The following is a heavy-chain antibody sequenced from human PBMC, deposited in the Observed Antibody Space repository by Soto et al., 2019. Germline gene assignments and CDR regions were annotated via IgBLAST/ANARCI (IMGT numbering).Heavy chain of an antibody. CDR2: IYYSGST. Sequence: PSETLFLTCTVSGGSISSGGYYWSWIRQHPGKGLEWIGYIYYSGSTYYNPSLKSRVTISVDTSKNQFSLKLSSVTAADTAVYYCARAVDGPPDYWGQGTLVTVSS. V-gene: IGHV4-31*03. CDR1: GGSISSGGYY. J-gene: IGHJ4*02. CDR3: ARAVDGPPDY.